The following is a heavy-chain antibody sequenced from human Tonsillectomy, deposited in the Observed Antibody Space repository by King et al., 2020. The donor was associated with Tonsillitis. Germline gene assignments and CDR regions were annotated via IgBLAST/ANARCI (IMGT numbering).Heavy chain of an antibody. J-gene: IGHJ4*02. CDR3: ARTRYSSGWSFDY. V-gene: IGHV1-69*01. Sequence: QLVQSGAEVKRPGSSVKVSCKASRNTFSSYAISWVRQAPGQGLEWMGGIIPIFGSTNNAQKFQGRVTITADESTSTVYMQLTSLRSDDTAVYYCARTRYSSGWSFDYWGQGTLVSVSS. CDR1: RNTFSSYA. D-gene: IGHD6-19*01. CDR2: IIPIFGST.